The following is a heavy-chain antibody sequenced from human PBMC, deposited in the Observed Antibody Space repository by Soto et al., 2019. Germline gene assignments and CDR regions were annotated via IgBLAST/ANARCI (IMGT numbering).Heavy chain of an antibody. CDR2: IYWDDDK. CDR1: GFSLSTSGLG. D-gene: IGHD3-16*02. Sequence: QITLNESGPTLVKPTQTLTLTCTFSGFSLSTSGLGVGWIRQPPGKALEWLAVIYWDDDKRYSPSLKSRLTTTNDTSKNHVVLTMTIMDPVDTATYSCTHRKFGFRLGEFSPRNGGQGTLVTVSS. J-gene: IGHJ4*02. V-gene: IGHV2-5*02. CDR3: THRKFGFRLGEFSPRN.